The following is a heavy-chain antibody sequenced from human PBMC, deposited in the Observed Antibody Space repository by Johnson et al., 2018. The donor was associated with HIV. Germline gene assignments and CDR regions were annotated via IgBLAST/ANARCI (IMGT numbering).Heavy chain of an antibody. V-gene: IGHV3-30-3*01. J-gene: IGHJ3*02. CDR2: ISYDGSNK. CDR1: GFTFISYA. D-gene: IGHD3-9*01. CDR3: ARDPIAFRNYDFLTGPRDAFDI. Sequence: VQLVESGGGVVQPGRSLRLSCAASGFTFISYAMHWVRQAPGKGLEWVAVISYDGSNKYYADSVKGRFTISRDNSKNTLYVQMNSLRDEDTAVYYCARDPIAFRNYDFLTGPRDAFDIWGQGTMVTVSS.